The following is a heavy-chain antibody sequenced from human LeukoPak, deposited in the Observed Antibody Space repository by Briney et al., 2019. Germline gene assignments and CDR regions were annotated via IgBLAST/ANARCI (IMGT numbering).Heavy chain of an antibody. J-gene: IGHJ5*02. CDR3: ARDSITMVRGVIINWFDP. CDR1: GGPISSGDYD. Sequence: MTSETLSLTCTVSGGPISSGDYDWSWMRQPPRKGLEWGGYIYYSGSTYYNPSLKSRVTISVDTSKNQFSLKLSSVTAADTAVYYCARDSITMVRGVIINWFDPWGQGTLVTVSS. D-gene: IGHD3-10*01. CDR2: IYYSGST. V-gene: IGHV4-30-4*01.